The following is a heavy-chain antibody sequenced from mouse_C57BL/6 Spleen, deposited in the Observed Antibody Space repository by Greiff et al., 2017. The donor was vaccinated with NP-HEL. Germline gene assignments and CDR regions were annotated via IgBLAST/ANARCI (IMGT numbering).Heavy chain of an antibody. CDR3: ARSSTTGLFDY. CDR1: GYTFTSYW. Sequence: VKLQQPGAELVKPGASVKLSCKASGYTFTSYWMHWVKQRPGQGLEWIGMIHPNSGSTNYNEKFKSKATLTVDKSSSTAYMQLSSLTSEDSAVYYCARSSTTGLFDYWGQGTTLTVSS. CDR2: IHPNSGST. V-gene: IGHV1-64*01. J-gene: IGHJ2*01. D-gene: IGHD2-14*01.